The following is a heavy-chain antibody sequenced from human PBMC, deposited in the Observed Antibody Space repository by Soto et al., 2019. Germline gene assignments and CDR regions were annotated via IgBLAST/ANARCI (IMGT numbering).Heavy chain of an antibody. V-gene: IGHV1-2*02. CDR1: GYTFSGFY. Sequence: ASVKVSCKASGYTFSGFYMHWVRQAPGQGLGWMGWINPNSGGTKSAEKFQGRVTMTRDTSISTAYMELSRLTSDDTAVYYCASAAVTGTAGLDFWGQGTQVTVSS. CDR3: ASAAVTGTAGLDF. CDR2: INPNSGGT. D-gene: IGHD6-19*01. J-gene: IGHJ4*02.